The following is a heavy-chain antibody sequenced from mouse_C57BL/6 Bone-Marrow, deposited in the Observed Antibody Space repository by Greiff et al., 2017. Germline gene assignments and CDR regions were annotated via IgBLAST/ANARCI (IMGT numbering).Heavy chain of an antibody. CDR1: GYSITSGYS. V-gene: IGHV3-1*02. CDR3: AIYLRSDVRYFDV. J-gene: IGHJ1*01. Sequence: VQLQQSGPDLVKPSPSLSLTCTVTGYSITSGYSWHWIRQFPGNKLEWMVYIHYSGSTNYNPSLKSRISITRDTSKNQFFLQLNSVTTEDTSTYHCAIYLRSDVRYFDVWGAGTTVTVSS. CDR2: IHYSGST.